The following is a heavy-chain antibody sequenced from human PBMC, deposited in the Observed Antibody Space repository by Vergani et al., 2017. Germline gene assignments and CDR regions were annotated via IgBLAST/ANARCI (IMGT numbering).Heavy chain of an antibody. D-gene: IGHD4-17*01. CDR2: ISYDGSNK. J-gene: IGHJ6*03. Sequence: QVQLVESGGGVVQPGRSLRLSCAASGFTFSSYAMHWVRQAPGKGLEWVAVISYDGSNKYYADSVKGRFTISRDNSKNTLYLQMNSLRAEDTAVYYCAREPSTVTTVNYYYYYMDVWGKGP. CDR1: GFTFSSYA. V-gene: IGHV3-30-3*01. CDR3: AREPSTVTTVNYYYYYMDV.